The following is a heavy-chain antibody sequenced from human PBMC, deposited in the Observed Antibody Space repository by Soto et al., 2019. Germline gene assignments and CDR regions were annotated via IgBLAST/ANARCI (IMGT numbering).Heavy chain of an antibody. Sequence: SLRLCSPASGFTFVYYVMLSVRQAPGKGLEWVSGISWNSGSIGYADSVKGRFTISRDNAKNSLYLQMNSLRAEDTALYYCAKAVAAAAAVVLGSWFDPWGQGTLVTVSS. V-gene: IGHV3-9*01. CDR1: GFTFVYYV. J-gene: IGHJ5*02. CDR2: ISWNSGSI. CDR3: AKAVAAAAAVVLGSWFDP. D-gene: IGHD6-13*01.